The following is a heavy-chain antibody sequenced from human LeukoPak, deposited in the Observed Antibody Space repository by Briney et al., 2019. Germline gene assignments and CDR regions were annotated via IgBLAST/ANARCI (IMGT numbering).Heavy chain of an antibody. CDR1: GFTLGDDG. V-gene: IGHV3-49*04. Sequence: PGWALRLSCTGSGFTLGDDGLSWVRQAPGKGREGVGFIRSKAYGGTTEYDASVKGRFTISRDDSKSIAYLQMNSLKTEDTAVYYCARPRYCSGGSCYFDYWGQGTLVTVSS. D-gene: IGHD2-15*01. CDR3: ARPRYCSGGSCYFDY. J-gene: IGHJ4*02. CDR2: IRSKAYGGTT.